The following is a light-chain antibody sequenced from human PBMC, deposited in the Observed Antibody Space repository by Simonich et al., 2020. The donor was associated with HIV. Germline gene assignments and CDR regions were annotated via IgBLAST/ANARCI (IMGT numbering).Light chain of an antibody. V-gene: IGKV1-5*03. CDR1: QSISSW. Sequence: DIQMTQSPSTLSASVGDRVTITCRASQSISSWLAWYQQKPGKAPKLLIYKASSLESGVPSTFSGSGSGTEFTLTISSLQPDDFATYYCQQYNSHFPTFGQGTKVEI. J-gene: IGKJ1*01. CDR2: KAS. CDR3: QQYNSHFPT.